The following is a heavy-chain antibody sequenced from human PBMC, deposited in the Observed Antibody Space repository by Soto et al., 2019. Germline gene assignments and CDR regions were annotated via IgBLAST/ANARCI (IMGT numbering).Heavy chain of an antibody. V-gene: IGHV4-31*03. CDR3: ARGRGVGGNSYYFDY. Sequence: QVQLQESGPGLVKPSQTLSLTCTVSGGSISNGGYYWTWIRHHPGKGLEWIGYIYHSGTTYYSPSLKSRVTISVDTSKNQLSLKLSSVTAADTAVYYCARGRGVGGNSYYFDYWGQGTLVTVSS. CDR1: GGSISNGGYY. D-gene: IGHD2-21*02. J-gene: IGHJ4*02. CDR2: IYHSGTT.